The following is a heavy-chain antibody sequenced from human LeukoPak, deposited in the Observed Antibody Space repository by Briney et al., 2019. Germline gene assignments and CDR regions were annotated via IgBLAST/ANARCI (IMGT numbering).Heavy chain of an antibody. Sequence: GGSLRLSCAASGFTFSSAWMSWVRQAPGKGLEWVSAIGGGGVRTYYADSVKGRFTISRDNSKDTLFLQMNSLRAEDTAVYYCAKASRQGAVASPLDYWGQGTLVTVSS. CDR1: GFTFSSAW. V-gene: IGHV3-23*01. D-gene: IGHD6-19*01. CDR2: IGGGGVRT. CDR3: AKASRQGAVASPLDY. J-gene: IGHJ4*02.